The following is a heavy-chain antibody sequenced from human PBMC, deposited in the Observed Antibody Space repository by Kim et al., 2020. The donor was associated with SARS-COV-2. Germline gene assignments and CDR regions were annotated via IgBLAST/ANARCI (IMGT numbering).Heavy chain of an antibody. V-gene: IGHV6-1*01. D-gene: IGHD3-9*01. Sequence: DYAVSVKSRITINPDTSKNQFSLQLNSVTPEDTAVYYCARELVIRGYFDYWGQGTLVTVSS. J-gene: IGHJ4*02. CDR3: ARELVIRGYFDY.